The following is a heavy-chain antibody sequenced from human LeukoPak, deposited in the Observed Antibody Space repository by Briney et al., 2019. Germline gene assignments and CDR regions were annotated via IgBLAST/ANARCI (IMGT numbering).Heavy chain of an antibody. CDR3: ARESRARFGEFNYFDY. CDR2: IYYSGST. Sequence: SETLSLTCTVSGGSITSSSYYWGWIRQPPGKGLEWIGYIYYSGSTNYNPSLKSRVTISVDTSKNQFSLKLSSVTAADTAVFYCARESRARFGEFNYFDYWGQGTLVTVSS. D-gene: IGHD3-10*01. V-gene: IGHV4-61*05. J-gene: IGHJ4*02. CDR1: GGSITSSSYY.